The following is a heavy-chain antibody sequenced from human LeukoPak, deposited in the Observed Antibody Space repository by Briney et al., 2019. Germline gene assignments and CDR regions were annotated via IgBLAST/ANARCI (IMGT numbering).Heavy chain of an antibody. D-gene: IGHD2-21*02. CDR2: IIPIFGTA. J-gene: IGHJ3*02. CDR1: GGTFSSYA. CDR3: APLLPSDAFDI. V-gene: IGHV1-69*01. Sequence: GSSAKVSCKASGGTFSSYAISWVRQAPGQGLEWMGGIIPIFGTANYAQKFQGRVTITADESTGTAYMELSSLRSEDTAVYYCAPLLPSDAFDIWGQGTMVTVSS.